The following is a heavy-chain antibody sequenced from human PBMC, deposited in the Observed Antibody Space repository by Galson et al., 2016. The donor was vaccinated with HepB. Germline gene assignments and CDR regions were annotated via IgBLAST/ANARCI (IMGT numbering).Heavy chain of an antibody. J-gene: IGHJ3*02. CDR2: IYWDDDK. Sequence: PALMKPTQTLTLTCTFSGFSLSTSGVGVGWIRQPPGKALEWLALIYWDDDKLYSPSLKSRLTITRDTSKNQVVLTMTNMDPVDTATYYWANTNWNDEVKTVNIWGQGTMVTVSS. CDR1: GFSLSTSGVG. V-gene: IGHV2-5*02. D-gene: IGHD1-1*01. CDR3: ANTNWNDEVKTVNI.